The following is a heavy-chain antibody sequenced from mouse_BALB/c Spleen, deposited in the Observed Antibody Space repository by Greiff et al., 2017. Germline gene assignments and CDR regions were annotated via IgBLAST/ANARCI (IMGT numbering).Heavy chain of an antibody. V-gene: IGHV1-80*01. D-gene: IGHD2-1*01. CDR3: ARGGLPYFDY. J-gene: IGHJ2*01. Sequence: QVQLQQSGAELVRPGSSVKISCKASGYAFSSYWMNWVKQRPGQGLEWIGQIYPGDGDTNYNGKFKGKATLTADKSSSTAYMQLSSLTSEDSAVYFCARGGLPYFDYWGQGTTLTVSS. CDR2: IYPGDGDT. CDR1: GYAFSSYW.